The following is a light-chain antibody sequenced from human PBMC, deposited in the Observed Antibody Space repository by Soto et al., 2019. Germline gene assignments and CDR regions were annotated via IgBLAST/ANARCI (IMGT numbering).Light chain of an antibody. CDR2: DTS. CDR3: QQYNSWPPYT. Sequence: EIVLTQSPATLSVSPGERATLSCRASQSVSSNLAWYQQKPGQAPRLLIYDTSSRAIGFPARFSGSGSGTEFTLTISSLQSEDIAVYYCQQYNSWPPYTFGQGTKVEIK. J-gene: IGKJ2*01. V-gene: IGKV3-15*01. CDR1: QSVSSN.